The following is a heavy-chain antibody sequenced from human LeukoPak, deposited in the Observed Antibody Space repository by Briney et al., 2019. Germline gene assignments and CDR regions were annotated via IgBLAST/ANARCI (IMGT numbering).Heavy chain of an antibody. Sequence: ASVTVSCKASGGTFSSYAVSWVRLTPGQGLEWLGGIIPVFGTTTYAQKFQAKVTMTADKSTNTAYLEISSLTSDDTAVYYCARCSPGDSSNFYAVLQYWGQGTQVTVST. CDR2: IIPVFGTT. CDR3: ARCSPGDSSNFYAVLQY. J-gene: IGHJ4*02. D-gene: IGHD3-22*01. V-gene: IGHV1-69*06. CDR1: GGTFSSYA.